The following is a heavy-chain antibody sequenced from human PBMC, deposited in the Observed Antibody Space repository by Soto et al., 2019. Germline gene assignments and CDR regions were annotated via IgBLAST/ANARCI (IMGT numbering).Heavy chain of an antibody. D-gene: IGHD6-19*01. J-gene: IGHJ3*02. Sequence: QVQLVQSGAEVKKPGASVKVSCKASGYTFTSYAMHWVRQAPGQRLEWMGWINAGNGNTKYSQKFQGRVTITRDTSASTAYMELSSLRSEDTAVYYCARDLVPGGSGWYGYAFDIWGQGTMVTVSS. CDR2: INAGNGNT. CDR3: ARDLVPGGSGWYGYAFDI. V-gene: IGHV1-3*01. CDR1: GYTFTSYA.